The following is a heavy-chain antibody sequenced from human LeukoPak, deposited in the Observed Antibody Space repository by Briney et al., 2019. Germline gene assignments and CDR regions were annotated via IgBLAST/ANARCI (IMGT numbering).Heavy chain of an antibody. D-gene: IGHD5-18*01. Sequence: GGSLRLSCAASGFTFSSYGMHWVRQAPGKGLEWVAVIPYDGSNKYYADSVKGRFTISRDNSKNTLYLQMISLRAEDTAVYYCAKDSGSPWIQLWLRSWGQGTLVTVSS. V-gene: IGHV3-30*18. CDR3: AKDSGSPWIQLWLRS. J-gene: IGHJ4*02. CDR2: IPYDGSNK. CDR1: GFTFSSYG.